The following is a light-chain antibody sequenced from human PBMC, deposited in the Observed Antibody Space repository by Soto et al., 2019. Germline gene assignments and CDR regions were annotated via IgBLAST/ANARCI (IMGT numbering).Light chain of an antibody. J-gene: IGLJ1*01. CDR1: SSDIGASNF. V-gene: IGLV2-8*01. CDR2: EVT. Sequence: QSVLTQPPSAPGSPGQSVTISCTGTSSDIGASNFVSWYQQHPGKAPKLVIYEVTKRPSGVPDRFYGSKFGNTASLTVSGLQTEDEADYYCASLTTTNFVFGPGTKVTVL. CDR3: ASLTTTNFV.